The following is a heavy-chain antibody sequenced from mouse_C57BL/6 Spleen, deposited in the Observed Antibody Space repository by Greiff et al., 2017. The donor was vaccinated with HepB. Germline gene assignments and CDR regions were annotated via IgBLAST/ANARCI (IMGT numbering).Heavy chain of an antibody. CDR1: GYTFTSYW. CDR3: ARGGYYGSSLGY. J-gene: IGHJ2*01. CDR2: IDPSDSYT. V-gene: IGHV1-50*01. Sequence: QVQLQQPGAELVKPGASVKLSCKASGYTFTSYWMQWVKQRPGQGLEWIGEIDPSDSYTNYNQKFKGKATLTVDTSSSTAYMQLSSLTSEDSAVYYCARGGYYGSSLGYWGQGTTLTVSS. D-gene: IGHD1-1*01.